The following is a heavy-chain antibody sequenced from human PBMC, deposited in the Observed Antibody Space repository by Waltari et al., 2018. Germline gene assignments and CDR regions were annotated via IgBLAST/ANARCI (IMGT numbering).Heavy chain of an antibody. J-gene: IGHJ6*02. CDR3: AKDPGSSGFPQWDYYYYGMDV. CDR1: GFTFSSYG. V-gene: IGHV3-30*02. CDR2: IRYDGSNK. D-gene: IGHD6-19*01. Sequence: QVQLVESGGGVVQPGGSLRLSCAASGFTFSSYGMHWVRQAPGKGLEWVAFIRYDGSNKYYADSVKGRFTISRDNSKNTLYLQMNSLRAEDTAVYYCAKDPGSSGFPQWDYYYYGMDVWGQGTTVTVSS.